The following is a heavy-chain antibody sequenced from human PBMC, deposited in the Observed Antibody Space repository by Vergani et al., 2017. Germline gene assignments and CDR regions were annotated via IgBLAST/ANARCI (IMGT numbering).Heavy chain of an antibody. CDR1: GYTFTGYY. J-gene: IGHJ4*02. CDR3: ARGFVVVPAAMAY. V-gene: IGHV1-2*02. CDR2: INPNSGGT. Sequence: QVQLVQSGAEVKKPGPSVKVSCKASGYTFTGYYMPWVRQAPGKGLEWMGWINPNSGGTNYAQKFQGRVTMTRDTSISTAYMELSRLRSDDTAVYYCARGFVVVPAAMAYWGQGTLVTVSS. D-gene: IGHD2-2*01.